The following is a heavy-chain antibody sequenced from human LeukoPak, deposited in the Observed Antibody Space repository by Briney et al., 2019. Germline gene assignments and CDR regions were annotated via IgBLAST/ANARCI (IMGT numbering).Heavy chain of an antibody. D-gene: IGHD4-11*01. Sequence: SEALSLTCTVSGGSISSSSYYWGWIRQPPGKGLEWIGSIYYSGSTYYNPSRKSLVTISVAPSKKQFPLKLSSVTAADKAVYYCARQEAYSNNWFDPWGQGTLVTVSS. CDR3: ARQEAYSNNWFDP. CDR2: IYYSGST. V-gene: IGHV4-39*01. CDR1: GGSISSSSYY. J-gene: IGHJ5*02.